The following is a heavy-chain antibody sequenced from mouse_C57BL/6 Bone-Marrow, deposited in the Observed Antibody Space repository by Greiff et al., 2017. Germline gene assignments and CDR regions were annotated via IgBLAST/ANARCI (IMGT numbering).Heavy chain of an antibody. CDR2: IYPGGGYT. CDR1: GYTFTNYW. Sequence: VQLQESGAELVRPGTSVKMSCKASGYTFTNYWIGWAKQRPGHGLEWIGDIYPGGGYTNYNEKFKGKATLTAEKSSSTAYMQFSILTSEDSAIYYCARRLPHYYAMDYWGQGTSVTVSS. D-gene: IGHD3-2*02. V-gene: IGHV1-63*01. CDR3: ARRLPHYYAMDY. J-gene: IGHJ4*01.